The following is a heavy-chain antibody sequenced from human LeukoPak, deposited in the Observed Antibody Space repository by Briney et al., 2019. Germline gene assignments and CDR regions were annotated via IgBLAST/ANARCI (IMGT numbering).Heavy chain of an antibody. CDR2: IYYSGCT. D-gene: IGHD3-10*01. J-gene: IGHJ5*02. CDR1: GGSISSGDYY. Sequence: PSQTLSLTCSVSGGSISSGDYYWSWIRQPPGKGLEWIGHIYYSGCTHHNPSLKSRVTISVDTSKNQFSLKLSSVTATDTAVYYCARSLLSAGSGSYGFDPWGQGTLVTVSS. V-gene: IGHV4-30-4*01. CDR3: ARSLLSAGSGSYGFDP.